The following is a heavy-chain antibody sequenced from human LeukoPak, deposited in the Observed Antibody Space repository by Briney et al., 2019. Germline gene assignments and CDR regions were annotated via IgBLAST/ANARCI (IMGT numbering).Heavy chain of an antibody. CDR2: IKEDGTEK. CDR1: GFTFSSHW. V-gene: IGHV3-7*01. Sequence: GGSLRLSCAASGFTFSSHWMSWVRQVPGKGLEWVANIKEDGTEKYYVDSVKGRFTISRDNARNSLYLQMNSLRAEDTAVYYCARDSHYDRSGHGYYFDFWGQGTLVTVSS. D-gene: IGHD3-22*01. CDR3: ARDSHYDRSGHGYYFDF. J-gene: IGHJ4*02.